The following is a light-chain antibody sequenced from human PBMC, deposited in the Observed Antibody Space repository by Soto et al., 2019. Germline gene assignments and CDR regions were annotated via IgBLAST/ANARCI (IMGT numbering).Light chain of an antibody. Sequence: DIQMTQSPSSLSASVGDRVTITCRASQSISTYLNWYQQKPGKAPKVLIYATSSLHSGVPSRFSGSGFETEFTLTISSLQPEDFATYFCQQTYSTPLTFGGGTKVEIK. CDR1: QSISTY. J-gene: IGKJ4*01. CDR3: QQTYSTPLT. CDR2: ATS. V-gene: IGKV1-39*01.